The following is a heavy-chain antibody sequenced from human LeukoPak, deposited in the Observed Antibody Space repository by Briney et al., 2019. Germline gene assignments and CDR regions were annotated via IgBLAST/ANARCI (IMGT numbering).Heavy chain of an antibody. D-gene: IGHD3-22*01. CDR3: ASQPLRRNSSGPPQEFDY. J-gene: IGHJ4*02. V-gene: IGHV1-69*05. CDR2: IIPIFGTA. Sequence: ASVKVSYKASGGTFSSYAISWVRQAPGQGLEWMGRIIPIFGTANYAQKFQGRVTITTDESTSTAYMELSSLRSEDTAVYYCASQPLRRNSSGPPQEFDYWGQGTLVTVSS. CDR1: GGTFSSYA.